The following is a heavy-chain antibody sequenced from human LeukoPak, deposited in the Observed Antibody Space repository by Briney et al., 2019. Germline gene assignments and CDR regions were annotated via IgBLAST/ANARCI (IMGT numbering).Heavy chain of an antibody. Sequence: GGSLRLSCAASGFTFSDHYMDWVRQAPGKGLEWVGRTRNKANSYTTEYAASVKGRFTISRDDSKNSLYLQMNSLRAEDTAVYYCARAAVTTLYYYYYYMDVWGKGTTVTVSS. CDR2: TRNKANSYTT. D-gene: IGHD4-11*01. CDR3: ARAAVTTLYYYYYYMDV. CDR1: GFTFSDHY. J-gene: IGHJ6*03. V-gene: IGHV3-72*01.